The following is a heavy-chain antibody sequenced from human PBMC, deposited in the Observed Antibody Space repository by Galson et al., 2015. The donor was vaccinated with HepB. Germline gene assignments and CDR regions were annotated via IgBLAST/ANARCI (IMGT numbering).Heavy chain of an antibody. V-gene: IGHV3-30*04. J-gene: IGHJ3*02. Sequence: SLRLSCAASGFTFSSYAMHWVRQAPGKGLEWVAVISYDGSNKYYADSVKGRFTISRDNSKNTLYLQMNSLRAEDTAVYYCARGSTWSAFDIWGQGTMVTVSS. D-gene: IGHD2-2*01. CDR2: ISYDGSNK. CDR3: ARGSTWSAFDI. CDR1: GFTFSSYA.